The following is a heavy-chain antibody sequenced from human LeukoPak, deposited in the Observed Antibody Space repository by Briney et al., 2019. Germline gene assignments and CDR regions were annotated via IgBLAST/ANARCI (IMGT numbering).Heavy chain of an antibody. J-gene: IGHJ4*02. CDR3: ARVDITMVRGVIIPSFDY. D-gene: IGHD3-10*01. CDR1: GYSISSSNW. V-gene: IGHV4-28*03. CDR2: IYYSGST. Sequence: PSETLSLTCAVSGYSISSSNWWGWIRQPPGKGLEWIGSIYYSGSTYYNPSLKSRVTISVDTSKNQFSLKLSSVTAADTAVYYCARVDITMVRGVIIPSFDYWGQGTLVTVSS.